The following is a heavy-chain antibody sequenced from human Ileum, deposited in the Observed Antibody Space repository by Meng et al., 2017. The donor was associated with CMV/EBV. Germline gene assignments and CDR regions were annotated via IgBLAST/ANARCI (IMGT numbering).Heavy chain of an antibody. D-gene: IGHD5-12*01. CDR2: IRCDGSTK. CDR1: GFNFSNNN. V-gene: IGHV3-30*02. J-gene: IGHJ4*02. Sequence: GGSLRLSCVVSGFNFSNNNMHWVRQAPGKGLEWVAFIRCDGSTKFYADSVKGRISISRDNSKNTLYLEMNSLRTEDTALYYCAKDHEDVVTTISGGLVYWGQGTLVTVSS. CDR3: AKDHEDVVTTISGGLVY.